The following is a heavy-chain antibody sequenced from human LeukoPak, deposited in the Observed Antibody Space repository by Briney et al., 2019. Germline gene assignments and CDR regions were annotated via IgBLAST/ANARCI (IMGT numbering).Heavy chain of an antibody. CDR3: ARGYSSSWTPIYYYYYMDV. D-gene: IGHD6-13*01. CDR1: GGSFSGYY. V-gene: IGHV4-34*01. Sequence: SETLSLTCAVYGGSFSGYYWSWIRQPPGKGLEWIGEINNSGSTNYNPSLKSRVTISVDTSKNQFSLKLSSVTAADTAVYYCARGYSSSWTPIYYYYYMDVWGKGTTVTVSS. J-gene: IGHJ6*03. CDR2: INNSGST.